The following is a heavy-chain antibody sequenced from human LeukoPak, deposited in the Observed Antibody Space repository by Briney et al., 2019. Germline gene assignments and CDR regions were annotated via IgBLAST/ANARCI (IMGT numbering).Heavy chain of an antibody. V-gene: IGHV4-34*01. Sequence: PGGSLRLSCAASGFTFSYYGMHWLRQAPGKGLEWLGEVGHSGLTNYKPSLKSRLTISLDMSKNQFSLRLTSVTAADTAVYYCARDGGPNNYWFDPWGQGTLVTVSS. D-gene: IGHD4-23*01. CDR3: ARDGGPNNYWFDP. CDR2: VGHSGLT. CDR1: GFTFSYYG. J-gene: IGHJ5*02.